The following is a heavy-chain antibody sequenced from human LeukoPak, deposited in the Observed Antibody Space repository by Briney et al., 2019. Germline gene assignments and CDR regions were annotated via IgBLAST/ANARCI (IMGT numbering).Heavy chain of an antibody. CDR2: INPNSGGT. D-gene: IGHD3-10*01. J-gene: IGHJ4*02. CDR3: ATARMVRGVIIKVLDY. CDR1: GYTFTGYY. Sequence: ASVKVSCKASGYTFTGYYMHWVRQAPGQGLEWMGWINPNSGGTNYAQKFQGRVTMTRDTSISTAYMELSRLRSDDTDVYYCATARMVRGVIIKVLDYWGQGTLVTVSS. V-gene: IGHV1-2*02.